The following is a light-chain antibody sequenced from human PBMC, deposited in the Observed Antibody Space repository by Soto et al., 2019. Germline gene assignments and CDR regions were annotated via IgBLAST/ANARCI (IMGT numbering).Light chain of an antibody. CDR3: QQYYGLPPLT. Sequence: DIQMTQSPSSLSASIGDRVTITCQASQNITNNLSWYQQKPGKAPNPLIYHASKLAKGVTSRFRGSGSGADFSFIITSLQREDLATYYCQQYYGLPPLTFGQGTRLEIK. CDR2: HAS. CDR1: QNITNN. V-gene: IGKV1-33*01. J-gene: IGKJ5*01.